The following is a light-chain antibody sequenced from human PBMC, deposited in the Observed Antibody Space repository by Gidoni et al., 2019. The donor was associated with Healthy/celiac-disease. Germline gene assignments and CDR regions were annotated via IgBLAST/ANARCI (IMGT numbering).Light chain of an antibody. CDR3: QQYDG. Sequence: IVLTQSPGTLSLSPGERATLSCRASQSVSSSYLAWYQQKPGQAPRLLIYGASSRATGIPDRFSGSGSGTDFTLTISRLEPEDFAVYYCQQYDGFGQGTKLEIK. CDR2: GAS. V-gene: IGKV3-20*01. J-gene: IGKJ2*03. CDR1: QSVSSSY.